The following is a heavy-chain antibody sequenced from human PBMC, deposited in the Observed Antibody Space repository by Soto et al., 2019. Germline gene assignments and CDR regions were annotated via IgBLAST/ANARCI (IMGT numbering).Heavy chain of an antibody. CDR2: IYYSGST. V-gene: IGHV4-39*01. CDR1: GGSISSSSYY. D-gene: IGHD1-26*01. J-gene: IGHJ4*02. Sequence: QLQLQESGPGLVKPSETLSLTCTVSGGSISSSSYYWGWIRQPPGKGLEWIGSIYYSGSTYYNPSLQSRVTISADTSKSQFSLKLSSVTAADTAVYYCARLFPHSGSYLDYWGQGTLVTVSS. CDR3: ARLFPHSGSYLDY.